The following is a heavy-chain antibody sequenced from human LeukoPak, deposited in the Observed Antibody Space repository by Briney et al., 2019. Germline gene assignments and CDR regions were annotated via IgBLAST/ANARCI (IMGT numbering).Heavy chain of an antibody. Sequence: SSETLSLTCTVSGGSISISGYYWDWIRQPPGKGLEWIGNIYYSGSTYYNPSLKSRVTISVDTSKNQFSLKLSSVTAADTAVYYCGRLNTDWGFLFDSWGQGTLVTVSS. V-gene: IGHV4-39*01. D-gene: IGHD7-27*01. CDR2: IYYSGST. CDR3: GRLNTDWGFLFDS. CDR1: GGSISISGYY. J-gene: IGHJ4*02.